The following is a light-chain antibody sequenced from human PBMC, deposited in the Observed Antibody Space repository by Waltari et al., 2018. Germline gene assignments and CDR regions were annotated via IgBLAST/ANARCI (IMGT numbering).Light chain of an antibody. J-gene: IGKJ2*01. CDR1: KDIRKN. Sequence: IQMTQSPSSLSASIGDRVTITCRASKDIRKNLSWFQERPGKAPKLLIYDASNLEAGVLSRFSGNGSGKDFSLTISSLQPEDSAIYDCQHYNNLPYTFSRGTKLQI. V-gene: IGKV1-33*01. CDR2: DAS. CDR3: QHYNNLPYT.